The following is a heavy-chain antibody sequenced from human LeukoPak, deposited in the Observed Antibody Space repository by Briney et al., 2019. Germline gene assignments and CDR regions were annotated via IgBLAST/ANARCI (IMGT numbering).Heavy chain of an antibody. V-gene: IGHV1-69*13. CDR1: GGTFSSYA. CDR2: IIPIFGTA. CDR3: ARDVEYYYDSTKGAFDI. Sequence: ASVKVSCKASGGTFSSYAISWVRQAPGQGLEWMGGIIPIFGTANYAQKFQGRVTITADESTSTAYMELSSLRSEDTAVYYCARDVEYYYDSTKGAFDIWGQGTMVTVSS. J-gene: IGHJ3*02. D-gene: IGHD3-22*01.